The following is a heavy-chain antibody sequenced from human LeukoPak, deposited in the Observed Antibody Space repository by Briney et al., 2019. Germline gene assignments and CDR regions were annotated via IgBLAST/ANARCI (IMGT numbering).Heavy chain of an antibody. Sequence: GGSLRLSCAASGFTFSSYAMHWVRQAPGKGLEWVAVISYDGSNKYYADSVKGRFTISRDNAKDSLYLQMNSLRAEDTAVYYCARPYDILTGYYLGYWGQGTLVTVSS. CDR1: GFTFSSYA. CDR2: ISYDGSNK. D-gene: IGHD3-9*01. CDR3: ARPYDILTGYYLGY. V-gene: IGHV3-30-3*01. J-gene: IGHJ4*02.